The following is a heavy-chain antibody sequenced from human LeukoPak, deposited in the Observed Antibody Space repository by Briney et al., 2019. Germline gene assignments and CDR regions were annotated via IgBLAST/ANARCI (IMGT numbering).Heavy chain of an antibody. D-gene: IGHD3-22*01. Sequence: SVKVSCKASGFTFTSSAMQWVRQARGQRLEWIGWIVVGSGNTNYAQEFQERVTITRDMSTSTAHMELSSLRSEDTAVYYCAAFDSSGYYWDYWGQGTLVTVSS. CDR3: AAFDSSGYYWDY. CDR2: IVVGSGNT. J-gene: IGHJ4*02. V-gene: IGHV1-58*02. CDR1: GFTFTSSA.